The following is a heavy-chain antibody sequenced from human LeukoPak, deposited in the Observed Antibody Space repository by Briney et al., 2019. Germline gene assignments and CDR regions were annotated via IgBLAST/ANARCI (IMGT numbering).Heavy chain of an antibody. CDR3: AREYVVVVPAAISAFDY. D-gene: IGHD2-2*01. CDR2: INPNSGGT. Sequence: GASVKVSCKASGYTFTGYYMHWVRQAPGQGLEWMGWINPNSGGTNYAQKFQGRVTTTRDTSISTAYMELSRLRSDDTAVYYCAREYVVVVPAAISAFDYWGQGTLVTVSS. J-gene: IGHJ4*02. V-gene: IGHV1-2*02. CDR1: GYTFTGYY.